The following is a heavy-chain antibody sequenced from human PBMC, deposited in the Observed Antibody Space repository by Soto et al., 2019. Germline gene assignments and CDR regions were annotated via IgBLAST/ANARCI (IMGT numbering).Heavy chain of an antibody. CDR1: GFTVSVNH. CDR3: AGGYQLPI. D-gene: IGHD2-2*01. J-gene: IGHJ4*02. CDR2: IYSGGNR. Sequence: EVQVVEYGGGLVQPGGSLRLSCAASGFTVSVNHMSWVRQAPGKGLEWVALIYSGGNRYYAESVKGRFTIASDNSKNTLYLQMNSLRAEDTAVYYCAGGYQLPIWGQGTLVTVSS. V-gene: IGHV3-66*01.